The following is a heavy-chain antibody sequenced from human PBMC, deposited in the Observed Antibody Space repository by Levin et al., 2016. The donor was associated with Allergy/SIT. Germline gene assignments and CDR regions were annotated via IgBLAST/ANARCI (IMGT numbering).Heavy chain of an antibody. D-gene: IGHD2-2*01. Sequence: VRQAPGKGLDWVAVISSDGNNKEYADSVKGRFTISRDNSKKTLYLQMNSLGAEDTAVYYCAKEYCGSSSCYQHYYNGMDVWGQGTTVTVSS. J-gene: IGHJ6*02. V-gene: IGHV3-30*18. CDR2: ISSDGNNK. CDR3: AKEYCGSSSCYQHYYNGMDV.